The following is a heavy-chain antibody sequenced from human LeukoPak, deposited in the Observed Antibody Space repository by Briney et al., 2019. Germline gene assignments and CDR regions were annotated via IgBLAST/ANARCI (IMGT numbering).Heavy chain of an antibody. CDR3: AIADVACFDH. D-gene: IGHD5-12*01. CDR2: IYSGGST. V-gene: IGHV3-53*01. J-gene: IGHJ4*02. CDR1: GFTVSRSY. Sequence: GGSLRLSCAASGFTVSRSYMTWVRQAPGKGLEWISGIYSGGSTYYADSVKGRFTISRDNSKNNVYLQMNRLRADDTGVYYCAIADVACFDHWGQGTLVTVSS.